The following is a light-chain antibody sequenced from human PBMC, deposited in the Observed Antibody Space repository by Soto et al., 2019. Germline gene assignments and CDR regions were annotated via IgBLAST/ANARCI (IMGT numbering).Light chain of an antibody. V-gene: IGLV2-14*03. CDR1: SNDVGDYNY. Sequence: QSALTQPASVSGSPGQSITIPCTGTSNDVGDYNYVSWYQQHPGKAPRLIIFDVSHRPSGVSTRFSGSKSDNTASLTISGLQAEDEADYYCSSYTSSSTLVFGTGTKLTVL. J-gene: IGLJ1*01. CDR2: DVS. CDR3: SSYTSSSTLV.